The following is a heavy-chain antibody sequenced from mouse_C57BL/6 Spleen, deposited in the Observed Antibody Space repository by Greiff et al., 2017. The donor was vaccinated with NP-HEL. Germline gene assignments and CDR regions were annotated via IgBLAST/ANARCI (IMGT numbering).Heavy chain of an antibody. J-gene: IGHJ2*01. CDR1: GFTFSSYA. V-gene: IGHV5-4*01. CDR2: ISDGGSYT. CDR3: ARDEGNYFDY. Sequence: EVKLMESGGGLVKPGGSLKLSCAASGFTFSSYAMSWVRQTPEQGLEWVANISDGGSYTYYPDNVKGRFTISRDNAKNNLYLQMSHLKSEDTAMYYCARDEGNYFDYGGQGTTLTVSS.